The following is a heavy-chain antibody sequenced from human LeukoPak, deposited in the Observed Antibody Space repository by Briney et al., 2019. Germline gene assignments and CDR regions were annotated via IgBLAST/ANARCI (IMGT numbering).Heavy chain of an antibody. J-gene: IGHJ4*02. CDR2: INPNSGGT. Sequence: GASVKVSCKASGYTFTGYYMHWVRQAPGQGLEWMGWINPNSGGTNYAQKFQGRVTMTRDTSISTAYMELSRLRSDDTAVYYCAARSGWYGYYFDYWGQGTLVTVSS. CDR1: GYTFTGYY. D-gene: IGHD6-19*01. V-gene: IGHV1-2*02. CDR3: AARSGWYGYYFDY.